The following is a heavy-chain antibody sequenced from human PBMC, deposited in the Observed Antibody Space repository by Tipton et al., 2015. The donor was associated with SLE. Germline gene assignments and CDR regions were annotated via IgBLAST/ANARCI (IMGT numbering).Heavy chain of an antibody. Sequence: TLSLTCTVSGGSISSYYWSWIRQPPGKGLEWIGYIYYSGSTNYNPSLKSRVTTSVDTSKNQFSLKLGSVTAADTAVYYCARDRRPQGAFDIWGQGTMVTVSS. J-gene: IGHJ3*02. CDR2: IYYSGST. CDR3: ARDRRPQGAFDI. V-gene: IGHV4-59*01. CDR1: GGSISSYY.